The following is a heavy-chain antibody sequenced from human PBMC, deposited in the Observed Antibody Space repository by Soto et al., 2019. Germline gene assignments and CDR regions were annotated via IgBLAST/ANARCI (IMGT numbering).Heavy chain of an antibody. J-gene: IGHJ4*02. CDR3: ARGRGEVAVVPAWFDY. V-gene: IGHV3-20*04. CDR2: INWNGGST. CDR1: GFTFDDYG. Sequence: EVQLVESGGGVVRPGGSLRLSCAASGFTFDDYGMSWVRQAPGKGLEWVSGINWNGGSTAYADSVKVRFTISRDNAKNSLYLQMNSLRAEDTALYYCARGRGEVAVVPAWFDYWGQGTQVTVSS. D-gene: IGHD2-2*01.